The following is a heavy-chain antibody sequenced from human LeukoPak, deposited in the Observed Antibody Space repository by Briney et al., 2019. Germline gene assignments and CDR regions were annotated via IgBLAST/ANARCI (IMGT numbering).Heavy chain of an antibody. CDR2: IYYRGST. Sequence: SETLSLTCTVSGASISSHYWCWIRQPPGTGLEWIGDIYYRGSTTYNPSLKSRVSISLDTSRNQFSLRLRPVTAADTAVYYCARIFIRNGYSSYFDCWGQGTLVTVSS. CDR3: ARIFIRNGYSSYFDC. V-gene: IGHV4-59*08. J-gene: IGHJ4*02. D-gene: IGHD5-18*01. CDR1: GASISSHY.